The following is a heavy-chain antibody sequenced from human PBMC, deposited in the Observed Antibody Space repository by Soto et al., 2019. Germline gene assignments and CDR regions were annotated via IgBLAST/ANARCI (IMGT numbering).Heavy chain of an antibody. D-gene: IGHD5-12*01. J-gene: IGHJ6*02. CDR2: IIPIFGTA. V-gene: IGHV1-69*13. CDR1: GGTFSSYA. Sequence: ASVKVSCKASGGTFSSYAISWVRQAPGQGLEWMGGIIPIFGTANYAQKFQGRVTITADESTSTAYMELSSLRSEDTAVYYCARDIVATIWEPEATVNPDYYYGMDVWGQGTTVTVSS. CDR3: ARDIVATIWEPEATVNPDYYYGMDV.